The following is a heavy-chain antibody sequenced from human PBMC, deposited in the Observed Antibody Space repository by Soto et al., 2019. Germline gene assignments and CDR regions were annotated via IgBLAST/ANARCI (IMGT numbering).Heavy chain of an antibody. D-gene: IGHD3-22*01. Sequence: PSETLSLTCTVSGGSISSYYWSWIRQPPGKGLEWIGYMYYSGSTNYNPSLKSRVTISVDTSKNQFSLKLSSATAADTAVYYCGGKNYDSSGYFDYWGQGTLVTVSS. J-gene: IGHJ4*02. CDR3: GGKNYDSSGYFDY. CDR2: MYYSGST. CDR1: GGSISSYY. V-gene: IGHV4-59*01.